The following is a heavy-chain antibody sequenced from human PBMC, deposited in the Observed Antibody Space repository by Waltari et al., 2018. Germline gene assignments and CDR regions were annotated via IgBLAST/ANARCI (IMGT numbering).Heavy chain of an antibody. J-gene: IGHJ6*03. CDR3: ARDSYDRGYCSSTSCSFYYYYMDV. CDR2: ISYDGSNK. Sequence: QVQLVESGGGVVQPGRSLRLSCAASGFPFSSYAMHWVRQAPGNGLAWVAVISYDGSNKYYADSVKGRFTISRDNSKNTLYLQMNSLRAEDTAVYYCARDSYDRGYCSSTSCSFYYYYMDVWGKGTTVTISS. D-gene: IGHD2-2*01. CDR1: GFPFSSYA. V-gene: IGHV3-30-3*01.